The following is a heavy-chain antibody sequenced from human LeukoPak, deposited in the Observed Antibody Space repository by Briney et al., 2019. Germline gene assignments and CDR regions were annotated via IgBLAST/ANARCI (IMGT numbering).Heavy chain of an antibody. Sequence: SETLSLTCTVSGGSISSYYWSWIRPPPGKGLEWIGYIYYSGSTNYNPSLKSRVTISVDTSKNQFSLKLNSVTAADTAVYYCARDRSDSGGWYYFDYWGQGTLVTVSS. D-gene: IGHD6-13*01. CDR3: ARDRSDSGGWYYFDY. CDR2: IYYSGST. CDR1: GGSISSYY. J-gene: IGHJ4*02. V-gene: IGHV4-59*01.